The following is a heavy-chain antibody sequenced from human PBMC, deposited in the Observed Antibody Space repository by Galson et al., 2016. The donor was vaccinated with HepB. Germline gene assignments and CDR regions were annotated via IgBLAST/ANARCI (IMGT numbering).Heavy chain of an antibody. CDR3: AKDRLQFNYLGYYYGMDV. V-gene: IGHV3-30*18. J-gene: IGHJ6*02. CDR2: ISYDGDNE. D-gene: IGHD7-27*01. Sequence: SLRLSCAASGFTFSRNWMSWVRQAPGKGLEWVTIISYDGDNEHYADAVKGRFTISRDNSKNTLYLQMDSLRVEDTAVYYCAKDRLQFNYLGYYYGMDVWGQGTTVTVSS. CDR1: GFTFSRNW.